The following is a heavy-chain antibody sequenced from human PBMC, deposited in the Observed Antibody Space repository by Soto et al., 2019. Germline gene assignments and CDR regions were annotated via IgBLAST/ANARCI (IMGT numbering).Heavy chain of an antibody. D-gene: IGHD1-20*01. V-gene: IGHV4-39*01. CDR1: GGSISGRYYY. CDR3: ASSQKGYSWKYFDH. Sequence: SETLSLTCAVSGGSISGRYYYWVWLRQSPGRGPEWIGSVFYAGFTSYNPSLESRVSVSVDTSKNQFSLKVSAVTAADTAVYYCASSQKGYSWKYFDHWGQGALVTVSS. J-gene: IGHJ4*02. CDR2: VFYAGFT.